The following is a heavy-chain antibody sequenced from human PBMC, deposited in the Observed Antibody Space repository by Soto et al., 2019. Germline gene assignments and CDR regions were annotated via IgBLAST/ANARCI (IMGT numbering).Heavy chain of an antibody. Sequence: QVQLVQSGAEVKKPGASVKISCKASGYTFTTHNMHWVRQAPGQGLEWMGIINPGLGTTTYAQKFRGTAPMTGDTPTSTVYMEVSGLGSDGSAVCCGGVASGVGGHHMDVWGQGTTVTVSS. J-gene: IGHJ6*02. V-gene: IGHV1-46*01. D-gene: IGHD2-15*01. CDR1: GYTFTTHN. CDR3: GVASGVGGHHMDV. CDR2: INPGLGTT.